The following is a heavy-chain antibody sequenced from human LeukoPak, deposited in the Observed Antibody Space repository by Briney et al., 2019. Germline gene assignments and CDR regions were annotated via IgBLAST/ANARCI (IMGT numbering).Heavy chain of an antibody. J-gene: IGHJ4*02. CDR2: ISGSGGST. CDR3: AKDMSLSYDYVWGSYRYFDY. CDR1: GFTFSSYA. Sequence: GGSLRLSCAASGFTFSSYAMSWVRQAPGKGLEWVSAISGSGGSTYYADSVKGRFTISRDNSKNTLYLQMNSLRAEDTAVYYCAKDMSLSYDYVWGSYRYFDYWGQGTLVTVSS. V-gene: IGHV3-23*01. D-gene: IGHD3-16*02.